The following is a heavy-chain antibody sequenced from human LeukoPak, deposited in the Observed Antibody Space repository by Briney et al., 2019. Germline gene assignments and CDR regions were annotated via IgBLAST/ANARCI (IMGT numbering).Heavy chain of an antibody. D-gene: IGHD4-23*01. CDR3: ARGGTVTTVGYFDY. Sequence: GRSLRLSCAASGFTFSGYAMHWVRQAPGKGLEWVAVISYDGSNKYYADSVKGRFTISRDNSKNTLYLQMNSLRAEDTAVYYCARGGTVTTVGYFDYWGQGTLVTVSS. CDR2: ISYDGSNK. V-gene: IGHV3-30*04. CDR1: GFTFSGYA. J-gene: IGHJ4*02.